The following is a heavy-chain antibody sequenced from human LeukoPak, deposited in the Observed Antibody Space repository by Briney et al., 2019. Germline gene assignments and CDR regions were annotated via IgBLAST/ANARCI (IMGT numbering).Heavy chain of an antibody. D-gene: IGHD5-24*01. CDR3: AKDRRDGYGDY. CDR2: ISSSGSTI. Sequence: GGSLRLSCAASGFTFSDYYMSWIRLAPGKGLEWVSYISSSGSTIYYADSVKGRFTISRDNAKNSLYLQMNSLRAEDTAVYYCAKDRRDGYGDYWGQGTLVTVSS. J-gene: IGHJ4*02. V-gene: IGHV3-11*04. CDR1: GFTFSDYY.